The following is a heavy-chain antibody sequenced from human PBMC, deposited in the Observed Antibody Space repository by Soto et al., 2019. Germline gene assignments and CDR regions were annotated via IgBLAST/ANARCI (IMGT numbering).Heavy chain of an antibody. Sequence: QVQLVESGGGVVQPGRSLRLSCAASGFTFSSYGMHWVRQAPGKGLEWVAVIWYDGSNKYYADSVKGRFTISRDNSKKTLYLQMNSLRAEYTAVYYFARVILIAARNGYYFDYWGQGTLVTVSS. J-gene: IGHJ4*02. V-gene: IGHV3-33*01. CDR2: IWYDGSNK. CDR1: GFTFSSYG. D-gene: IGHD6-6*01. CDR3: ARVILIAARNGYYFDY.